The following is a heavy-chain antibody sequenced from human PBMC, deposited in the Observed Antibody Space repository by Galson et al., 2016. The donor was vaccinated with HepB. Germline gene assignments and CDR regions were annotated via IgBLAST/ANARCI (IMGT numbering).Heavy chain of an antibody. CDR1: GFSLSTYGVA. D-gene: IGHD3-10*01. J-gene: IGHJ4*02. Sequence: PALVKPTQTLTLTCTFSGFSLSTYGVAVGWIRQPPGKALEWLALIYWDDDKRYSPSLKSRLTITKDTSKNHVVLTMTNMDPVDPATYYCATSYYYGSGSDFWGQGTLVTVSS. CDR2: IYWDDDK. CDR3: ATSYYYGSGSDF. V-gene: IGHV2-5*02.